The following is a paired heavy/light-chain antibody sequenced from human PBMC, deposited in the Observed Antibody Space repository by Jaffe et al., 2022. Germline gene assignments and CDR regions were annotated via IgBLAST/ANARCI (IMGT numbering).Heavy chain of an antibody. CDR2: IRSKAYGGTT. CDR3: TRPPLIYDAYDFGNY. CDR1: GFTFGDYT. D-gene: IGHD3-3*01. V-gene: IGHV3-49*04. J-gene: IGHJ4*02. Sequence: EVQLVESGGGLVQPGRSLRLSCTASGFTFGDYTMTWVRQAPGKGLEWVGFIRSKAYGGTTEYAASVKGRFTISRDDSKSIAYLQMNSLKTEDTAVYYCTRPPLIYDAYDFGNYWGQGTLVTVSS.
Light chain of an antibody. CDR2: LEGSGSY. CDR1: SGHSSYI. Sequence: QPVLTQSSSASASLGSSVKLTCTLSSGHSSYIIAWHQQQPGKAPRYLMKLEGSGSYNKGSGVPDRFSGFSSGADRYLTISNLQSEDEADYYCETWDSNTLHWVFGGGTKLTVL. CDR3: ETWDSNTLHWV. J-gene: IGLJ3*02. V-gene: IGLV4-60*03.